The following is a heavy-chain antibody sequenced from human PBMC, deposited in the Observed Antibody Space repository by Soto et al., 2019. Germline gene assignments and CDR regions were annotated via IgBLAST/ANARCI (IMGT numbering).Heavy chain of an antibody. Sequence: SETLSLTCTVSGGSISSSSYYWGWIRQPPGKGLEWIGSIYYSGSTYYNPSLKSRVTISVDTSKNQFSLKLSSVTAADTAVYYCARHAKVTYCSSTSCYAIGTNWFHPWDQGTLVTVSS. CDR1: GGSISSSSYY. D-gene: IGHD2-2*01. V-gene: IGHV4-39*01. CDR2: IYYSGST. CDR3: ARHAKVTYCSSTSCYAIGTNWFHP. J-gene: IGHJ5*02.